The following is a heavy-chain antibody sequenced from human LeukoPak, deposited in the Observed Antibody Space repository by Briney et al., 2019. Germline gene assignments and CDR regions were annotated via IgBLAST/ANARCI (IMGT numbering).Heavy chain of an antibody. J-gene: IGHJ4*02. CDR1: GYTFTGYY. CDR2: INPNSGGT. D-gene: IGHD1-26*01. Sequence: ASVKVSCKASGYTFTGYYMHWVRQAPGQGLEWMGWINPNSGGTNYAQKFQGRVTMTRDTSISTAYMELSRLRSDDTAVYYCARDRPPLGSFYYWGQGTLVTVSS. CDR3: ARDRPPLGSFYY. V-gene: IGHV1-2*02.